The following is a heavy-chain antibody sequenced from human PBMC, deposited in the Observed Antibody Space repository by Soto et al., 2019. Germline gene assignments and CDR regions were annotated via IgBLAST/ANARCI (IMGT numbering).Heavy chain of an antibody. CDR1: GFTFSSYA. D-gene: IGHD3-22*01. J-gene: IGHJ6*01. CDR2: ISYDGSNK. CDR3: ARAPPSDPNTYYYDSSGYYLDYYYGMDV. V-gene: IGHV3-30-3*01. Sequence: QVQLVESGGGVVQPGRSLRLSCAASGFTFSSYAMHWVRQAPGKGLEWVAVISYDGSNKYYADSVKGRFTISRDNSKNTLYLQMNSLRAEDTAVYYCARAPPSDPNTYYYDSSGYYLDYYYGMDVW.